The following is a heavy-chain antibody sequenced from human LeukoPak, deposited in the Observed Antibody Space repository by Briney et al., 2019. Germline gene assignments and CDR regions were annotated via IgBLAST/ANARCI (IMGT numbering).Heavy chain of an antibody. V-gene: IGHV4-59*01. Sequence: PSETLSLTCTVSGGSISSYYWSWIRQPPGKGLEWIGYIYYSGSTNYNPSLKSRVTISVDTSKNQFSLKLSSVTAADTAVYYCARYVVTAAVEYYQHWGQGTQVTVSS. CDR2: IYYSGST. CDR1: GGSISSYY. D-gene: IGHD2-21*02. CDR3: ARYVVTAAVEYYQH. J-gene: IGHJ1*01.